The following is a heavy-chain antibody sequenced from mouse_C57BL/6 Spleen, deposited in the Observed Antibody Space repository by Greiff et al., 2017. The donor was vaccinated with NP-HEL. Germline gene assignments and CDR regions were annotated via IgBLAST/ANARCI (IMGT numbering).Heavy chain of an antibody. V-gene: IGHV1-52*01. D-gene: IGHD2-1*01. CDR1: GYTFTSYW. Sequence: QVQLQQPGAELVRPGSSVKLSCKASGYTFTSYWMHWVKQRPIQGLEWIGNIDPSDSETHYNQKFKDKATLTVDKSSSTAYMQLSSLTSEDSAVYYCARSHGNLYSALAYLGQGTSVTVSS. CDR2: IDPSDSET. J-gene: IGHJ4*01. CDR3: ARSHGNLYSALAY.